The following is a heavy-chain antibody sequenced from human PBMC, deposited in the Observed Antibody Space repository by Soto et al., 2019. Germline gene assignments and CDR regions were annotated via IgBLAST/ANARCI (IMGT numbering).Heavy chain of an antibody. CDR1: GSYFSAYA. CDR3: AKGGFWVHYGMDV. CDR2: ISRSGDIT. J-gene: IGHJ6*02. V-gene: IGHV3-23*01. D-gene: IGHD3-16*01. Sequence: EVQLSESGGGLVQIGRSLRLSCAASGSYFSAYAMKWVRQAPGKGLEWVSAISRSGDITYYADSVTGRFNISRDNSKNTLYLQMNSLRAEDTAVYYCAKGGFWVHYGMDVWGQGTTVTVSS.